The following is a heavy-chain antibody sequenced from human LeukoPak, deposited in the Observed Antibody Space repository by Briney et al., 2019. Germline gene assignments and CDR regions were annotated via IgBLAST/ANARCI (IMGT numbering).Heavy chain of an antibody. CDR3: ARESERSGWYDY. V-gene: IGHV3-43*02. CDR1: GFIFDDYA. CDR2: ISGDGGST. Sequence: PGGSLTLSCAAPGFIFDDYAIHWVRQAPGKGLEWVSLISGDGGSTFYADSVKGRFTISRDNSKNSLYLQMSSLRSEDTALYYCARESERSGWYDYWGQGTLVTVSS. J-gene: IGHJ4*02. D-gene: IGHD6-19*01.